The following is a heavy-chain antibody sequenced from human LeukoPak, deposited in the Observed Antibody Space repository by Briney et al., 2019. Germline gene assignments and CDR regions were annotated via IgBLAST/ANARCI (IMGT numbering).Heavy chain of an antibody. CDR3: AKGTGYSSGWYRGPPRAYYFDY. CDR2: ISNDGSKK. D-gene: IGHD6-19*01. CDR1: GFTFSSYG. J-gene: IGHJ4*02. Sequence: GGSLRLSCAASGFTFSSYGMHWVRQAPGKGLDWVAVISNDGSKKYYADSVKGRFTISRDNSKNTLSLQVSSLRTEDTAVYYCAKGTGYSSGWYRGPPRAYYFDYWGQGTLVTVSS. V-gene: IGHV3-30*18.